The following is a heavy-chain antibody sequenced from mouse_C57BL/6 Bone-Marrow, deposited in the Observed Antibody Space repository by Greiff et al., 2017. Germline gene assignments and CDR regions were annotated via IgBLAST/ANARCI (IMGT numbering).Heavy chain of an antibody. J-gene: IGHJ4*01. D-gene: IGHD1-1*01. CDR1: GYTFTSYW. Sequence: QVQLKQPGAELVMPGASVKLSCKASGYTFTSYWMHWVKQRPGQGLEWIGEIDPSDSYTNYNQKFKGKSTLTVDKSSSTAYMQLSSLTSEDSAVYYCARWGYYGSSYLYYYAMDYWGQGTSVTVSS. CDR2: IDPSDSYT. CDR3: ARWGYYGSSYLYYYAMDY. V-gene: IGHV1-69*01.